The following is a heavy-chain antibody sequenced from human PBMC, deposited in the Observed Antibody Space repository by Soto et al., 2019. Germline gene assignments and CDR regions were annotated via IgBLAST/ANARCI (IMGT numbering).Heavy chain of an antibody. D-gene: IGHD3-10*01. CDR2: INHSGST. J-gene: IGHJ5*02. CDR1: GGSFSGYY. CDR3: ARGSAWSGSYYKWGHWSDP. Sequence: SETLSLTCAVYGGSFSGYYWSWIRQPPGKGLEWIGEINHSGSTNYNPSLKSRVTISVDTSKNQFSLKLSSVTAADTAVYYCARGSAWSGSYYKWGHWSDPWAQETLVSVSS. V-gene: IGHV4-34*01.